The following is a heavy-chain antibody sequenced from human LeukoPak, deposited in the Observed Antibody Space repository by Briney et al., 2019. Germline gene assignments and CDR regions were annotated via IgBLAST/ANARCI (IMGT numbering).Heavy chain of an antibody. CDR3: AREGADYGDYNLDY. J-gene: IGHJ4*02. V-gene: IGHV1-2*02. CDR1: GYTFTGYD. Sequence: ASVKVSCKASGYTFTGYDMNWVRQAPGHRLEWMRWINPNSGGTNYAQKFQGRVTMTRDTSISTAYMELSRLRSDDTAVYYCAREGADYGDYNLDYWGQGTLVTVSS. CDR2: INPNSGGT. D-gene: IGHD4-17*01.